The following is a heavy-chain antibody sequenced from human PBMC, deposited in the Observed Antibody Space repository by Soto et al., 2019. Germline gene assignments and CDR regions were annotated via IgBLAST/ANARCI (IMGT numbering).Heavy chain of an antibody. D-gene: IGHD3-10*01. J-gene: IGHJ4*02. V-gene: IGHV3-21*01. CDR1: GFTFSSYS. CDR2: ISSSSSYI. CDR3: ARVPYGSGSPFDY. Sequence: EVQLVESGGGLVQPGGSLRLSCAASGFTFSSYSMNWVRQAPGKGLEWVSSISSSSSYIYYADSVKGRFTISRDNAKNSLYLQMNSLRAEDTAVYYCARVPYGSGSPFDYWGQGTLVTVSS.